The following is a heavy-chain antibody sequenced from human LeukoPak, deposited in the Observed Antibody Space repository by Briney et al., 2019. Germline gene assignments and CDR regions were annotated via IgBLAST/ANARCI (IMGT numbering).Heavy chain of an antibody. V-gene: IGHV4-4*07. J-gene: IGHJ4*02. CDR2: ICTSGST. CDR3: AEGGQRLRV. D-gene: IGHD2-15*01. Sequence: SEALSLTCTVSGGSISSYCWSCIRQPAGKGLEWIGRICTSGSTNYNPSLKSRVTMSVDTSKNQFSLKLSSVTAADTAVYYCAEGGQRLRVWGQGTLVTVSS. CDR1: GGSISSYC.